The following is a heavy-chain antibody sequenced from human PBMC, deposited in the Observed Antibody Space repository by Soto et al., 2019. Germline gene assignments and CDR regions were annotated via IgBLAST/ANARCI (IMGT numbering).Heavy chain of an antibody. Sequence: SVKVSCKASGFTFTSSAVQWVRQARGQRLEWIGWIVVGSGNTNYAQKFQERVTITRDTSKNQFSLKLSSVTAADTAVYYCARGGFKYSGYESFDYWGQGTLVTVSS. J-gene: IGHJ4*02. CDR1: GFTFTSSA. V-gene: IGHV1-58*01. D-gene: IGHD5-12*01. CDR3: ARGGFKYSGYESFDY. CDR2: IVVGSGNT.